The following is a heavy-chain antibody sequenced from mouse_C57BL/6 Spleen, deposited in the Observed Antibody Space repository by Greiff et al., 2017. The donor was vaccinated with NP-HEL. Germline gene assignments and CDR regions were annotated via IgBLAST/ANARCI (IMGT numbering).Heavy chain of an antibody. Sequence: EVQLQQSGPGLVKPSQSLSLTCSVTGYSITSGYYWNWIRQFPGNKLEWMGYISYDGSNNYNPSLKNRISITRDTSKNQFFLKLNSVTTEDTATYYCARVTTVVVRDYYAMDYWGQGTSVTVSS. CDR3: ARVTTVVVRDYYAMDY. V-gene: IGHV3-6*01. J-gene: IGHJ4*01. CDR2: ISYDGSN. CDR1: GYSITSGYY. D-gene: IGHD1-1*01.